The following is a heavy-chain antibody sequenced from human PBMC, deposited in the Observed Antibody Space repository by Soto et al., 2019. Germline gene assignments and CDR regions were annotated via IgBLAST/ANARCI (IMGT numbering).Heavy chain of an antibody. Sequence: GGSLRLSCAASGFTFSSCGMHWVRQAPGKGLEWVAVIWYDGSNKYYADSVKGRFTISRDNSKNTLYLQMNSLRAEDTAVYYCARDGSNSRVHGMDVWGQGTTVTVSS. CDR3: ARDGSNSRVHGMDV. V-gene: IGHV3-33*01. CDR1: GFTFSSCG. J-gene: IGHJ6*01. D-gene: IGHD2-15*01. CDR2: IWYDGSNK.